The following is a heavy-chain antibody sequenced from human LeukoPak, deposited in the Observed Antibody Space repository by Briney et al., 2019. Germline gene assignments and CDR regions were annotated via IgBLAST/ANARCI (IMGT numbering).Heavy chain of an antibody. J-gene: IGHJ4*02. V-gene: IGHV4-39*07. CDR2: IYYSGST. CDR1: GGSISSSSYY. CDR3: ARDLSNYYESSGSFDY. Sequence: SETLSLTCTVSGGSISSSSYYWGWIRQPPGKGLEWIGSIYYSGSTYYNPSLKSRVTISVDTSKNQFSLKMSSVTAADTAVYYCARDLSNYYESSGSFDYWGQGTLVTVSS. D-gene: IGHD3-22*01.